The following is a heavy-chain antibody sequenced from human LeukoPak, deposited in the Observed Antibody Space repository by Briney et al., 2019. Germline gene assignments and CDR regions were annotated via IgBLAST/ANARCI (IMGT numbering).Heavy chain of an antibody. D-gene: IGHD5-24*01. CDR2: IYYSGST. CDR3: ARQRWLPLPDL. V-gene: IGHV4-59*08. Sequence: TSGTLSLTCTVSGGSISSYYWSWIRQPPGKGLEWIGYIYYSGSTNYNPSLKSRVTISVDTSKNQFSLKLSSVTAADTAVYYCARQRWLPLPDLWGRGTLVTVSS. CDR1: GGSISSYY. J-gene: IGHJ2*01.